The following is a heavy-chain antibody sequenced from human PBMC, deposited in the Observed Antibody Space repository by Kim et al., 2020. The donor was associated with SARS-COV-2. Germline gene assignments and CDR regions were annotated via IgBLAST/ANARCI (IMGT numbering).Heavy chain of an antibody. CDR2: ISGSGGST. V-gene: IGHV3-23*01. D-gene: IGHD2-15*01. CDR1: GFTFSSYA. J-gene: IGHJ4*02. Sequence: GGSLRLSCAASGFTFSSYAMSWVRQAPGKGLEWVSAISGSGGSTYYADSVKGRFTISRDNSKNTLYLQMNSLRAEDTAVYYCAKDIVEYCSGGSCYWHQLTRITVFDYWGQGTLVTVSS. CDR3: AKDIVEYCSGGSCYWHQLTRITVFDY.